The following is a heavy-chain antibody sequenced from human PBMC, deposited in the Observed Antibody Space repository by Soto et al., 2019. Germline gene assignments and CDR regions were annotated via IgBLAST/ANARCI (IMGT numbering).Heavy chain of an antibody. CDR2: MNPNSGNT. CDR3: ARGQRAYYDFWSAKFHRPYYYYYMDV. J-gene: IGHJ6*03. V-gene: IGHV1-8*01. CDR1: GYTFTSYD. D-gene: IGHD3-3*01. Sequence: ASVKVSCKASGYTFTSYDINWVRQAAGQGLEWMGWMNPNSGNTGYAQKFQGRVTMTRNTSISTAYMELSSLRSEDTAVYYCARGQRAYYDFWSAKFHRPYYYYYMDVWGKGTTVTVSS.